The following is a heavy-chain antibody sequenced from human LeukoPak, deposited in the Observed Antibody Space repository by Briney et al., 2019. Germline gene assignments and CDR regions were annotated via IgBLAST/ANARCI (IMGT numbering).Heavy chain of an antibody. CDR3: LSKAGAY. CDR2: ISAYNGNS. D-gene: IGHD3-9*01. Sequence: ASVTVSCKASGYTFTSYGISWVRQAAGQGVEWMGWISAYNGNSKHAQKLQGRVTMIRDTAQSTALLELRSLSPDRKAGSYLLSKAGAYWRQGTMVTV. CDR1: GYTFTSYG. V-gene: IGHV1-18*01. J-gene: IGHJ4*02.